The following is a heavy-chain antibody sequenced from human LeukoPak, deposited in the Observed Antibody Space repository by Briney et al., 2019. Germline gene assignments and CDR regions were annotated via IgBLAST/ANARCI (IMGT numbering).Heavy chain of an antibody. CDR1: GGSISSYY. CDR2: IYTSGST. D-gene: IGHD2/OR15-2a*01. Sequence: SETLSLTCTVSGGSISSYYWSWIRQPAGKGLEWIGRIYTSGSTNYNPSLKSRVTMSVDTSKNQFSLKLSSVTAADTAVYYCARVSNKGRYYYYYMDVWGKGTTVTVSS. J-gene: IGHJ6*03. CDR3: ARVSNKGRYYYYYMDV. V-gene: IGHV4-4*07.